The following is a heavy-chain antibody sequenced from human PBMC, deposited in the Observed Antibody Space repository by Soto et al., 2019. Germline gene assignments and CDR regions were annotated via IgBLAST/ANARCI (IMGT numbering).Heavy chain of an antibody. Sequence: GGSLRLSCAASGFTVSSNYMSWVRQAPGKGLEWVSVIYSGGSTYYADSVKGRFTISRDNSKNTLYLQMNSLRAEDTAVYYCARDYDFWSGLAIDYWGQGTLVTVS. CDR1: GFTVSSNY. CDR2: IYSGGST. V-gene: IGHV3-66*01. CDR3: ARDYDFWSGLAIDY. D-gene: IGHD3-3*01. J-gene: IGHJ4*02.